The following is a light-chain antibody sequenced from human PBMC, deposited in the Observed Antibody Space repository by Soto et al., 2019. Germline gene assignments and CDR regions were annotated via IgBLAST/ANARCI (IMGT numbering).Light chain of an antibody. V-gene: IGKV3-20*01. Sequence: EIVLTQSPGTLSLSPGEGATLSCRASQSVSSSYLAWYQQKPGQAPRLLIYGASSRATGIPDRFSGGGSGNNFTLTLSRLEPEDFAVYYCQQYDNSPWTFGQGTKVEIK. CDR2: GAS. CDR3: QQYDNSPWT. CDR1: QSVSSSY. J-gene: IGKJ1*01.